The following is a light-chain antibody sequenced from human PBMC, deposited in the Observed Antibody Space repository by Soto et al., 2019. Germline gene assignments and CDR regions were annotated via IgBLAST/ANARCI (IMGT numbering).Light chain of an antibody. CDR1: QSISSY. Sequence: DIQMTQSPSSLSASVGDRVTITCRASQSISSYLNWYQQKPGKAPKLLIYAASSLQSGVQSRFSGSGSGTDFTLTISSLQPEDFATYYCQQSYSTPPYTFGPGTKLEIK. CDR3: QQSYSTPPYT. J-gene: IGKJ2*01. CDR2: AAS. V-gene: IGKV1-39*01.